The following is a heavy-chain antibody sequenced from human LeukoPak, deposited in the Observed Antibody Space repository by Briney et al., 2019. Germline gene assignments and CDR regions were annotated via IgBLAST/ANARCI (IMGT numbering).Heavy chain of an antibody. CDR3: ARHGVGAGLAAAYI. Sequence: GESLKISCKGSGYNFSNYGIGWVRQMPGKGLEWMGLIDPGDSHAIYSPSFQGQVTISADKSISAAYLQWSSLNASDTAMHYCARHGVGAGLAAAYIWGQGTLVTVSS. D-gene: IGHD6-13*01. CDR2: IDPGDSHA. CDR1: GYNFSNYG. J-gene: IGHJ4*02. V-gene: IGHV5-51*01.